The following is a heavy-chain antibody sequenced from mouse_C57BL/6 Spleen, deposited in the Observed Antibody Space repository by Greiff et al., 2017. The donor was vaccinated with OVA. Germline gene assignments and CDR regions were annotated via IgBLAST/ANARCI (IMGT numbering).Heavy chain of an antibody. V-gene: IGHV14-2*01. D-gene: IGHD1-1*01. CDR1: GFNIKDYY. Sequence: EVKLMESGAELVKPGASVKLSCTASGFNIKDYYMHWVKQRTEQGLEWIGRIDPEDGETKYAPKFQGKATITADTSSNTAYLQLSSLTSEDTAIYYCARTHPDYYGSSYVGDYYAMDYWGQGTSVTVSS. CDR2: IDPEDGET. J-gene: IGHJ4*01. CDR3: ARTHPDYYGSSYVGDYYAMDY.